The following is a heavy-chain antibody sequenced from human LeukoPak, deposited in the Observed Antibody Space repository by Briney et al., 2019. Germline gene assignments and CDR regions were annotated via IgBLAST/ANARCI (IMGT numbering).Heavy chain of an antibody. CDR3: VKPSATQWLASMFDY. CDR1: GFTFSSYG. Sequence: SGGSLRLSCAASGFTFSSYGMHWVRQAPGKGLEWVAVISDDGRNKYYADSVKGRFTISRDNSKKTLDLQMNSLRAEDTAVYYCVKPSATQWLASMFDYWGQGTLVTVSS. CDR2: ISDDGRNK. J-gene: IGHJ4*02. D-gene: IGHD6-19*01. V-gene: IGHV3-30*19.